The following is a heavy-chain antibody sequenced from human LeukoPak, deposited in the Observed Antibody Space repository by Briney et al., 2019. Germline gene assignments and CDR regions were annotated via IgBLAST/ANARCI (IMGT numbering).Heavy chain of an antibody. Sequence: SQTLSLTCAISGDSVSSNSVTWNWIRQSPPRGLEWLGRTYYRSTWYNDYAVSVRGRITVNPDTSKNQFSLHLNSVTPEDTAVYYCARRLTQYDCFDPWGQGILVTVSS. J-gene: IGHJ5*02. CDR3: ARRLTQYDCFDP. CDR2: TYYRSTWYN. V-gene: IGHV6-1*01. D-gene: IGHD2-2*01. CDR1: GDSVSSNSVT.